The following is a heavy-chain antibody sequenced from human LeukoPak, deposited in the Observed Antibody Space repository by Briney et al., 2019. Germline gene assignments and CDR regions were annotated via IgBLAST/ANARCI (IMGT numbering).Heavy chain of an antibody. CDR1: GYTFTSNY. D-gene: IGHD1-26*01. V-gene: IGHV1-46*01. CDR2: ISPSGGST. Sequence: ASVKVSCKAFGYTFTSNYMHWVRQAPGQGPEWMGVISPSGGSTTYAQKFQGRVTLTRDMSTSTDYLELSSLRSEDTAVYYCARDSLGRGSHPLDYWGQGTLVTVSS. CDR3: ARDSLGRGSHPLDY. J-gene: IGHJ4*02.